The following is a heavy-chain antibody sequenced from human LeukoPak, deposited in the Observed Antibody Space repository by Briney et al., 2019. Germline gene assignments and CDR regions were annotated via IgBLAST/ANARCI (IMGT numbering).Heavy chain of an antibody. Sequence: GGSLRLSCAASGFTFSSYSLNWVRQPPGKGLEWVSSISSSSSYIYYADSVKGRFTISRDNAKNSLYLQMNSLRAEDTAVYYCARTRRGSGGSCYDYWGQGTLVTVSS. CDR2: ISSSSSYI. J-gene: IGHJ4*02. D-gene: IGHD2-15*01. CDR3: ARTRRGSGGSCYDY. CDR1: GFTFSSYS. V-gene: IGHV3-21*01.